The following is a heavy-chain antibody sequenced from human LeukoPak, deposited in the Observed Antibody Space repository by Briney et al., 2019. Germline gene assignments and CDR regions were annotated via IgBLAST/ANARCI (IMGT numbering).Heavy chain of an antibody. CDR1: GFTFSSYS. CDR3: ARPVGVVPAATGPRWFDP. CDR2: ISSSSSTI. D-gene: IGHD2-2*01. V-gene: IGHV3-48*04. Sequence: PGGSLRLSCAASGFTFSSYSMNWVRQAPGKGLEWVSYISSSSSTIYYADSVKGQFTISRDNAKNSLYLQMNSLRAEDTAVYYCARPVGVVPAATGPRWFDPWGQGTLVTVSS. J-gene: IGHJ5*02.